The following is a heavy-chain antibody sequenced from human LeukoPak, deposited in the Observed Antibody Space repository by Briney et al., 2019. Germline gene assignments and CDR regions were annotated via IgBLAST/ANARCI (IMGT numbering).Heavy chain of an antibody. Sequence: ASVKVSCKASGYTFTSYDINWVRQATGQGLEWMGWMNPNRGNTGYAQKFEGRVTMPRNTSISTAYMELSSLRSEDTAVYYCARSIRYSGSYYRYWGQGTLVTVSS. J-gene: IGHJ4*02. CDR2: MNPNRGNT. D-gene: IGHD1-26*01. V-gene: IGHV1-8*01. CDR3: ARSIRYSGSYYRY. CDR1: GYTFTSYD.